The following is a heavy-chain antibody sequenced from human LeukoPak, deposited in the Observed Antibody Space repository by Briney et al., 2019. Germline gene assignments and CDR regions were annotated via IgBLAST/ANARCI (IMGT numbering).Heavy chain of an antibody. CDR2: IYPRDSDT. J-gene: IGHJ4*02. CDR1: GYNFTTYW. CDR3: ARQGCSGTSCYDH. V-gene: IGHV5-51*01. D-gene: IGHD2-2*01. Sequence: GESQKISCKGSGYNFTTYWIGWVRQLPGKGLEWMGIIYPRDSDTRYSPSFQGQVTLSADKSISTAYLRWRSLKAPDTAMYYCARQGCSGTSCYDHWGQGTLVTVSS.